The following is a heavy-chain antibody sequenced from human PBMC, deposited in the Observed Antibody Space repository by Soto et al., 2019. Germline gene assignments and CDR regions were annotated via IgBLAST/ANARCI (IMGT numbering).Heavy chain of an antibody. Sequence: GESLKISCKGSGYSFTSYWIGWVRQMPGKGLEWMGIIYPGDSDTRYSPSFQGQVTISADKSISTAYLQWSSLKASDTAMYYCARSVAVAGLLFGSGNWFDPWGQGTLVTVSS. J-gene: IGHJ5*02. V-gene: IGHV5-51*01. CDR2: IYPGDSDT. CDR1: GYSFTSYW. D-gene: IGHD6-19*01. CDR3: ARSVAVAGLLFGSGNWFDP.